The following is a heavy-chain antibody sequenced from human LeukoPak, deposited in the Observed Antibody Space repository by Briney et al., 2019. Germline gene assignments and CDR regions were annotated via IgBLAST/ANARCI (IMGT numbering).Heavy chain of an antibody. CDR1: GYTFTGYY. Sequence: ASVKVSCKASGYTFTGYYMHWVRQAPGQGLEWMGWINPNSGGASYAQKFQGRVAMTRDTSISTAYMELSRLRSDDTAVYYCAGRACSGGSCYPLNYWGQGTLVTVSS. J-gene: IGHJ4*02. CDR3: AGRACSGGSCYPLNY. V-gene: IGHV1-2*02. CDR2: INPNSGGA. D-gene: IGHD2-15*01.